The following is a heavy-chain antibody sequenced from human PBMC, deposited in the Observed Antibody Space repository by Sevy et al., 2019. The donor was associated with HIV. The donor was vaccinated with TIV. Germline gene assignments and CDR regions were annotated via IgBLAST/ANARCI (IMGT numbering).Heavy chain of an antibody. D-gene: IGHD3-3*01. J-gene: IGHJ3*02. CDR2: IYYSGST. Sequence: SETLSLTCTVSGGSISSSSYYWGWIRQPPGKGLEWIGSIYYSGSTYYNPSLKSRVTISVDTSKNQFSLKLSSVTAADTAVYYCAIGVVIRSDAFDIWGQGTMVTVSS. V-gene: IGHV4-39*01. CDR3: AIGVVIRSDAFDI. CDR1: GGSISSSSYY.